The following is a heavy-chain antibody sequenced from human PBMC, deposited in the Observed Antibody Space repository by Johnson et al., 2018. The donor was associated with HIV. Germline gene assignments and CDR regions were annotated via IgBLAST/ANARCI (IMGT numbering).Heavy chain of an antibody. Sequence: VQLVESGGGLVQPGGSLRLSCVASGFTFSDHYMDWVRQAPGKGLEWVGRTRNKANSYTTEYAASVKGRFTISRDDSKNSLSLQMNSLKTEDTAVYYCARVGRVYDSSGYAIDAFDIWGQGTMVTGSS. CDR2: TRNKANSYTT. D-gene: IGHD3-22*01. CDR3: ARVGRVYDSSGYAIDAFDI. V-gene: IGHV3-72*01. CDR1: GFTFSDHY. J-gene: IGHJ3*02.